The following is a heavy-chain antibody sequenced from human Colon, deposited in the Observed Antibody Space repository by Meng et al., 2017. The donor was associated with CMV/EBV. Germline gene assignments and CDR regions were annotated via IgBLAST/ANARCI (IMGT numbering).Heavy chain of an antibody. CDR2: INPISGQT. D-gene: IGHD3-22*01. CDR3: ARDKFYDSPDD. Sequence: ASVKVSCKASGYHFADYYMHWVRQAPGQGPEWVGIINPISGQTTYAQKFQDRITITRDTYTNTVHLELRSLKSEDTAIFYCARDKFYDSPDDWGQGTLVTVSS. V-gene: IGHV1-46*01. J-gene: IGHJ4*02. CDR1: GYHFADYY.